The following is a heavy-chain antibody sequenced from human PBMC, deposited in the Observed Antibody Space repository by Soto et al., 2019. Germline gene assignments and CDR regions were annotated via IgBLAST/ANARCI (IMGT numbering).Heavy chain of an antibody. CDR1: GGTFSSYT. J-gene: IGHJ5*02. V-gene: IGHV1-69*08. D-gene: IGHD2-21*02. CDR3: ARDLDGGNSEVWFDP. Sequence: QVQLVQSGAEVKKPGSSVKVSCKASGGTFSSYTISWVRQAPGQGLEWMGRIIPIPGIANYAQKFQGRVTITADKSTSTAYMELSSLRSEDTAVYYCARDLDGGNSEVWFDPWGQGTLVTVSS. CDR2: IIPIPGIA.